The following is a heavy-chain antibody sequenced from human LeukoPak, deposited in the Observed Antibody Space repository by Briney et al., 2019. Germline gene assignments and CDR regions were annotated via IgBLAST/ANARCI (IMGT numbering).Heavy chain of an antibody. CDR2: ISGSGGST. Sequence: GGSLRLSCAASGFTFSSYAMSWVREAPGKGLEWVSAISGSGGSTYYADSVKGRFTISRDNSKNTLYLQMNSLRAEDTAVYYCAKMYYYDSSGYFDYWAREPWSPSPQ. D-gene: IGHD3-22*01. V-gene: IGHV3-23*01. CDR3: AKMYYYDSSGYFDY. J-gene: IGHJ4*02. CDR1: GFTFSSYA.